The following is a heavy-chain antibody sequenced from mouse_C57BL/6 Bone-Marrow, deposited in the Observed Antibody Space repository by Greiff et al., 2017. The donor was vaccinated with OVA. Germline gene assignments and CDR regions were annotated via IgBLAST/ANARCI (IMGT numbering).Heavy chain of an antibody. Sequence: EVQLVESGGGLVKPGGSLKLTCAASGFTINSYAKSWVRQPPEKRLEWVATIRDGGSYTYYPDNVKVRFTITRDNAKNNLYLQMSHLKSEDTAMYYCSRDKSSPCAYWGQGTLVTVSA. CDR3: SRDKSSPCAY. J-gene: IGHJ3*01. CDR1: GFTINSYA. CDR2: IRDGGSYT. V-gene: IGHV5-4*01. D-gene: IGHD6-1*01.